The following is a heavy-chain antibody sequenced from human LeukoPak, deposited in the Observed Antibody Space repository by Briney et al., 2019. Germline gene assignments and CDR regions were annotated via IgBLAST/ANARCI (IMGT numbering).Heavy chain of an antibody. D-gene: IGHD1-26*01. CDR2: IHYSGSSYNYRGST. CDR3: ARNVTAFVGAARRNWFDP. Sequence: SETLSLTCTVSGDSISNNDYYWGWIRQPPGKGLEWIGSIHYSGSSYNYRGSTTYNPTLKSRVAISVDTSKNQFSLRLTSVTAADTAMYYCARNVTAFVGAARRNWFDPWGLGTLVTVSS. J-gene: IGHJ5*02. V-gene: IGHV4-39*07. CDR1: GDSISNNDYY.